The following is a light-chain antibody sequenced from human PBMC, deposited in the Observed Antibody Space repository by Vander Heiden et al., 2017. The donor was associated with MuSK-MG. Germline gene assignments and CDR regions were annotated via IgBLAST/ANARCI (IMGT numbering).Light chain of an antibody. CDR2: NVI. CDR3: CSYAGRYTII. V-gene: IGLV2-11*01. Sequence: QSALTQPRSVSGSPGQSVTISCTGSSNDVGDYDFVSWYQQSPGKAPKLIIYNVIERPSGVPDRFSGSKSGNTASLIISGPQTEDEAEYYCCSYAGRYTIIFGGGTNLTVL. CDR1: SNDVGDYDF. J-gene: IGLJ2*01.